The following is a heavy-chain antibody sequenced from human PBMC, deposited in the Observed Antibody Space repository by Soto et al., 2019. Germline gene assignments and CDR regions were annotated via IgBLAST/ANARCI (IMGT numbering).Heavy chain of an antibody. CDR2: IYYSGST. Sequence: SETLSLTCTVSGGSISSGDYYWSWIRQPPGKGLEWIGEIYYSGSTNYNPSLKSRVTISVDKSKNQFSLKLSSVTAADTAVYYCARFMTTVTNLAFDIWGQGTMVTV. D-gene: IGHD4-17*01. CDR1: GGSISSGDYY. J-gene: IGHJ3*02. V-gene: IGHV4-39*07. CDR3: ARFMTTVTNLAFDI.